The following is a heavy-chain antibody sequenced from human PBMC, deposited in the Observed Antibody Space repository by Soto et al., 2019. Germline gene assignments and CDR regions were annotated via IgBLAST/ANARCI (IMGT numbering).Heavy chain of an antibody. CDR3: ARIIAAAGGRRYFDL. V-gene: IGHV3-11*05. CDR2: INSSSSYT. Sequence: QVQLVESGGGLVKPGGSLRLSCAASGFTFSDYYMSWILQAPGKGLEWISYINSSSSYTNYADSVKGRFTISRDNAKNSLYLQMNSLRAEDTAVYYCARIIAAAGGRRYFDLWGRGTLVTVSS. J-gene: IGHJ2*01. D-gene: IGHD6-13*01. CDR1: GFTFSDYY.